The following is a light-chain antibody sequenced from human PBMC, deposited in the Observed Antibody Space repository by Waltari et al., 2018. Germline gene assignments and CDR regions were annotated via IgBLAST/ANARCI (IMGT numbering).Light chain of an antibody. Sequence: QQHPRQPPQLIIYDVSDRPSGVSNRFSGSKSGNTASLTISGLQAEDETDYYCSSYTSSSTRVVFGGGTKLTVL. V-gene: IGLV2-14*03. J-gene: IGLJ2*01. CDR3: SSYTSSSTRVV. CDR2: DVS.